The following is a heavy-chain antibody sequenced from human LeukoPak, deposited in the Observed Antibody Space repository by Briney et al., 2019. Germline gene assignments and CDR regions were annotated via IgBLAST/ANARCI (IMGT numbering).Heavy chain of an antibody. J-gene: IGHJ6*03. D-gene: IGHD3-3*01. V-gene: IGHV1-18*01. CDR1: GYTFTSYG. CDR3: ARVGGEDFWSGYYWYYYYMDV. Sequence: ASVRVSCKASGYTFTSYGISWVRQAPGQGLEWMGWISAYNGNTNYAQKLRGRVTMTTDTSTSTAYMELRSLRSDDTAVYYCARVGGEDFWSGYYWYYYYMDVWGKGTTVTVSS. CDR2: ISAYNGNT.